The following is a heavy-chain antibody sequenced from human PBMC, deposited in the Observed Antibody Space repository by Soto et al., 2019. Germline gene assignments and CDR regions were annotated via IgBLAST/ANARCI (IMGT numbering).Heavy chain of an antibody. Sequence: KASETLSLTCKVSGTSVRHFYWSWIRQSAGKGLEWIGRIYSTGTTNFNPSLKSRLTMSMDMSKNQVSLNLTSVTAADTAVYYCVRDRADFSSTYYHYFSVWGRGTLVTSPQ. CDR2: IYSTGTT. CDR1: GTSVRHFY. CDR3: VRDRADFSSTYYHYFSV. D-gene: IGHD6-13*01. V-gene: IGHV4-4*07. J-gene: IGHJ2*01.